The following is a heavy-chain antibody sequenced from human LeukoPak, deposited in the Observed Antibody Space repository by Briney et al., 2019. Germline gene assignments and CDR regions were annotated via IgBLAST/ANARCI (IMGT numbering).Heavy chain of an antibody. J-gene: IGHJ4*02. CDR1: GFTFSSYE. D-gene: IGHD3-22*01. CDR3: ARAYYYDSSGSDY. CDR2: ISSSGSTI. Sequence: GGSLRLSCAASGFTFSSYEMNWVRQAPGMGLEWVSYISSSGSTIYYADSVKGRFTISRDNAKNSLYLQMNSLRAEDTAVYYCARAYYYDSSGSDYWGQGTLVTVSS. V-gene: IGHV3-48*03.